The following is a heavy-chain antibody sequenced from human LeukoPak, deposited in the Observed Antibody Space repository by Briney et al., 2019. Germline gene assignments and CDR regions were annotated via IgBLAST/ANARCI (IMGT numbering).Heavy chain of an antibody. CDR1: GFTFTKYA. CDR2: MSSSSKYI. CDR3: ARDYSSGWHFDY. D-gene: IGHD3-22*01. V-gene: IGHV3-21*01. Sequence: GGSLRLSCVASGFTFTKYAMDWVRQAPGKGLEWVSSMSSSSKYIYYADSVKGRFTISRDNAKNSLYLQMNSLRAEDTAVYYCARDYSSGWHFDYWGQGTLVTVSS. J-gene: IGHJ4*02.